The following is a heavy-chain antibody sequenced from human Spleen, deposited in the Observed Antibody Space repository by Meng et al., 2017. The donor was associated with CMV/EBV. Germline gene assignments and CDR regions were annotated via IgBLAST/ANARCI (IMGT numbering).Heavy chain of an antibody. J-gene: IGHJ4*02. CDR1: GGSISSGGYY. Sequence: TVSGGSISSGGYYWSWIRQHPGKGLEWIGYIYYSGSTYYNPSLKSRVTISVDTSKNQFSLKLSSVTAADTAVYYCATISSGYYYVGYWGQGTLVTVSS. V-gene: IGHV4-31*02. CDR3: ATISSGYYYVGY. CDR2: IYYSGST. D-gene: IGHD3-22*01.